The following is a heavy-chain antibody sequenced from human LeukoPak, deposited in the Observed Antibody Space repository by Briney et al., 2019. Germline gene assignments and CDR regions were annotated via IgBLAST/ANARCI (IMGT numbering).Heavy chain of an antibody. D-gene: IGHD3-22*01. CDR2: LSDSGGST. V-gene: IGHV3-23*01. J-gene: IGHJ4*02. CDR1: GFTFSNYA. CDR3: AKQPDSSGFPSFFDY. Sequence: PGGSLRLSCAASGFTFSNYAMTWVRQAPGKGLEWVSSLSDSGGSTYYADSVKGRFTISRDNSKNTLFLQMNSPRAEDTAVYYCAKQPDSSGFPSFFDYWGQGTLVTVSS.